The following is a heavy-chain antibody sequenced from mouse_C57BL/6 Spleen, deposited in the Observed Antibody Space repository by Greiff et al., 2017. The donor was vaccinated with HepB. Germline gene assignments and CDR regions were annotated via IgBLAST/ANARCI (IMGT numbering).Heavy chain of an antibody. D-gene: IGHD2-3*01. J-gene: IGHJ4*01. CDR3: ARSGLDGYLYAMDY. Sequence: EVQVVESGPVLVKPGASVKMSCKASGYTFTDYYMNWVKQSHGKSLEWIGVINPYNGGTSYNQKFKGKATLTVDKSSSTAYMELNSLTSEDSAVYYCARSGLDGYLYAMDYWGQGTSVTVSS. CDR2: INPYNGGT. V-gene: IGHV1-19*01. CDR1: GYTFTDYY.